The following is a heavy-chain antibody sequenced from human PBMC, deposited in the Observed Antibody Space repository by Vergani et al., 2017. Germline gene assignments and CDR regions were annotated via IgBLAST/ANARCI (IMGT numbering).Heavy chain of an antibody. CDR1: GYTFSTYG. D-gene: IGHD2-2*01. J-gene: IGHJ6*02. V-gene: IGHV1-18*01. CDR3: ARDPDIVVVPAAPYYYYYYGMDV. Sequence: QVQLVQSGAEVKKPGASVKVSCKASGYTFSTYGISWVRQAPGQGLEWMGWISAYNGNTNYPEKLQGRVTMTTDTTTSTAYMELRSLRSDDTAVYYCARDPDIVVVPAAPYYYYYYGMDVWGQGTTVTVSS. CDR2: ISAYNGNT.